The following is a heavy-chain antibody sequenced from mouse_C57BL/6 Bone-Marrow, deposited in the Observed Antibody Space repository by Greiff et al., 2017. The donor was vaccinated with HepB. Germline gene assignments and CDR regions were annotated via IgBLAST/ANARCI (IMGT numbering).Heavy chain of an antibody. Sequence: VQLQQSGPELVKPGASVKISCKASGYSFTGYYMNWVKQSPEKSLEWIGEINPSTGGTTYNQKFKAKATLTVDKSSSTAYMQLKSLTSEDSAVYYCARRGVYYGNLYYAMDYWGQGTSVTVSS. CDR1: GYSFTGYY. D-gene: IGHD2-1*01. CDR2: INPSTGGT. CDR3: ARRGVYYGNLYYAMDY. V-gene: IGHV1-42*01. J-gene: IGHJ4*01.